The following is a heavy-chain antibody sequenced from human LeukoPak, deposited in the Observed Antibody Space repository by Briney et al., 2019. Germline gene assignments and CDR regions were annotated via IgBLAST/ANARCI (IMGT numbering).Heavy chain of an antibody. CDR3: ARDGYSSGWYDY. Sequence: SEALSLTCTVSGGSISTYYWVWIRQPPGKGLEWIGHIYDSGSPTYKSSLKSRVTISVDTSKSQFSLRLTSVTAADTAVYYCARDGYSSGWYDYWGQGTLVTVSS. D-gene: IGHD6-19*01. V-gene: IGHV4-59*01. CDR2: IYDSGSP. J-gene: IGHJ4*02. CDR1: GGSISTYY.